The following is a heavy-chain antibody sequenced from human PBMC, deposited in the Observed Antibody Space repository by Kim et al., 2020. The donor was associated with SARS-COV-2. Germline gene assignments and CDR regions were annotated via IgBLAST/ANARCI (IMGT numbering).Heavy chain of an antibody. CDR1: GFTFSSYA. Sequence: GGSLRLSCAASGFTFSSYAMHWVRQAPGKGLEWVSVISYDGSNKYYADSVKGRFTISRDNSKNTLYLQMNSLRAEDTAVYYCASVDSRRGYYGMDVWGQGTTVTVSS. J-gene: IGHJ6*02. V-gene: IGHV3-30-3*01. CDR3: ASVDSRRGYYGMDV. D-gene: IGHD5-12*01. CDR2: ISYDGSNK.